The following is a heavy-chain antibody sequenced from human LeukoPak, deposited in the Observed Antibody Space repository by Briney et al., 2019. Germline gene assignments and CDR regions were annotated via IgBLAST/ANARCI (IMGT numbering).Heavy chain of an antibody. CDR3: ARGPRFGELLWHWFDP. CDR1: GGSISSSSYY. CDR2: IHYSGST. V-gene: IGHV4-39*07. D-gene: IGHD3-10*01. J-gene: IGHJ5*02. Sequence: PSETLSLTCTVSGGSISSSSYYWGWIRQPPGKGLEWIGSIHYSGSTYYNPSLKSRVTISEDTSKNQFSLKLRSVTAADTAVYYCARGPRFGELLWHWFDPWGQGTLVTVSS.